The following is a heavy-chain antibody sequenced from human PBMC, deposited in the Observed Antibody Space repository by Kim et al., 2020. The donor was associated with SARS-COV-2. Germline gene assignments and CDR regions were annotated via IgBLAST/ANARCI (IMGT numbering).Heavy chain of an antibody. V-gene: IGHV1-8*01. J-gene: IGHJ5*02. Sequence: GYPQKFQGRVTMTRNTSISTAYMELSSLRSEDTAVYYCARARRGYRGFDPWGQGTLVTVSS. CDR3: ARARRGYRGFDP. D-gene: IGHD5-12*01.